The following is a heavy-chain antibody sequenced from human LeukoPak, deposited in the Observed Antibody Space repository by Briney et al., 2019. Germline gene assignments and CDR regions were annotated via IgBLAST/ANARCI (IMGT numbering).Heavy chain of an antibody. J-gene: IGHJ4*02. D-gene: IGHD3-22*01. V-gene: IGHV1-2*02. Sequence: ASVKVSCKASGYTFTGYYIHLVRQAPGQGLEWMGWINPNTGDTNYAQKFQGRVTMTRDTSISTAYMELSRLRSDDTAVYYCAREWENNYYDSSGYYVWGQGTLVTVSS. CDR1: GYTFTGYY. CDR3: AREWENNYYDSSGYYV. CDR2: INPNTGDT.